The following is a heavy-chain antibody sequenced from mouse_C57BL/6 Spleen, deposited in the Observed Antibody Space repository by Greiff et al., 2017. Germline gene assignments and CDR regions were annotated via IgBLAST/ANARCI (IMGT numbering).Heavy chain of an antibody. CDR2: IYPSDSET. V-gene: IGHV1-52*01. D-gene: IGHD1-1*01. Sequence: QVQLQQPGAELVRPGSSVKLSCKASGYTFTSSWMHWVKPRPIQGLEWIGNIYPSDSETHYNQKFKDKATLTVDKSSSTAYMQLSSLTSEDSAVYYCATYYAAFAYWGQGTLVTVAA. CDR1: GYTFTSSW. J-gene: IGHJ3*01. CDR3: ATYYAAFAY.